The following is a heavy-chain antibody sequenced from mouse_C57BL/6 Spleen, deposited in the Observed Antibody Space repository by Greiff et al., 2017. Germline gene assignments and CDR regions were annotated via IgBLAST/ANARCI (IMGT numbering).Heavy chain of an antibody. CDR3: SYYSNYLFDY. CDR1: GFTFSDAW. V-gene: IGHV6-6*01. CDR2: IRNKANNHAT. D-gene: IGHD2-5*01. Sequence: EVNLVESGGGLVQPGGSMKLSCAASGFTFSDAWMDWVRQSPEKGLEWVAEIRNKANNHATYYAESVKGRFTISRDDSKSSVYLQMNSLRAEDTGIYYCSYYSNYLFDYWGQGTTLTVSS. J-gene: IGHJ2*01.